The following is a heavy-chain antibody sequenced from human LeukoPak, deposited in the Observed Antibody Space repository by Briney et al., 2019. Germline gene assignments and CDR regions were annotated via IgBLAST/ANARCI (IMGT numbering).Heavy chain of an antibody. CDR3: ARAPGYYDSSGYRSWEYFQH. Sequence: SSETLSLTCTVSGDSFSSGNYYWSWIRQPPGKGLEWIGYISYSGSSYYNPSLKSRVTISVDTSKNQFSLKLSSVTAADTAVYYCARAPGYYDSSGYRSWEYFQHWGQGTLVTVSS. D-gene: IGHD3-22*01. V-gene: IGHV4-30-4*01. CDR2: ISYSGSS. J-gene: IGHJ1*01. CDR1: GDSFSSGNYY.